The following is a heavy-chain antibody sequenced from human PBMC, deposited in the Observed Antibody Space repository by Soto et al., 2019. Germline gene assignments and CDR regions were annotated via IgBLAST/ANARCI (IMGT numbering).Heavy chain of an antibody. CDR2: IYYTWST. J-gene: IGHJ4*02. Sequence: WETLSLTCTVSGVSISDYYLSWIGLPPGKRLEWVGYIYYTWSTTYTPYPTSRHTSSRDTPKNQFSLKLRSVSAADTAVYYCASLGRWLPALDSWGQGTLVTVSS. CDR1: GVSISDYY. D-gene: IGHD2-2*01. V-gene: IGHV4-59*08. CDR3: ASLGRWLPALDS.